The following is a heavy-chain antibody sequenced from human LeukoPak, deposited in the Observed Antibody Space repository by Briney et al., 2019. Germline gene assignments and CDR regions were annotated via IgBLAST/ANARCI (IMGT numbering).Heavy chain of an antibody. D-gene: IGHD3-22*01. V-gene: IGHV3-23*01. Sequence: GGSLRLSCAASGFTFSNYAMSWVRQAPGKGLEWVSSINGRGGSTYYADSVKGRFTISRDNAKNSVYLQMNGLRPEDTAIYYCAGGLGWYFDLWGRGTLVTVSS. CDR2: INGRGGST. CDR3: AGGLGWYFDL. CDR1: GFTFSNYA. J-gene: IGHJ2*01.